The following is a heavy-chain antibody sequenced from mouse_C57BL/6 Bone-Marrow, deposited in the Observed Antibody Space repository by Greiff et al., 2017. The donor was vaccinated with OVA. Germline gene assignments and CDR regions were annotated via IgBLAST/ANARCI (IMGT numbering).Heavy chain of an antibody. D-gene: IGHD3-2*02. CDR1: GYAFSSYW. V-gene: IGHV1-80*01. Sequence: VQLQQSGAELVKPGASVKISCKASGYAFSSYWMNWVKQRPGKGLEWIGQIYPGDGDTNYNGKFKGKATLTADKSSSTAYMQLSSLTSEDSAVYFCARERQLRLWFAYWGQGTLVTVSA. J-gene: IGHJ3*01. CDR2: IYPGDGDT. CDR3: ARERQLRLWFAY.